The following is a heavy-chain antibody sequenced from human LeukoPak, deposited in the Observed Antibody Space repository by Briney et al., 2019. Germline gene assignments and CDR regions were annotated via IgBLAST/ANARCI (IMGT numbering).Heavy chain of an antibody. D-gene: IGHD3-3*01. Sequence: SETLSLTCTVSGYSISSGYYWGWIRQPPGKGLEWIRSIYHSGSTYYNPSLKSRVTISVDTSKNQFSLKLSSVTAADTAVYYCARDRGSGYYQGPFDYWGQGTLVTVSS. J-gene: IGHJ4*02. CDR2: IYHSGST. CDR1: GYSISSGYY. CDR3: ARDRGSGYYQGPFDY. V-gene: IGHV4-38-2*02.